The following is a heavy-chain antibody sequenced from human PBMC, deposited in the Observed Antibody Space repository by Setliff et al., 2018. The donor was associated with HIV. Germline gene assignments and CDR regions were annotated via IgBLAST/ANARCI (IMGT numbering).Heavy chain of an antibody. D-gene: IGHD6-13*01. J-gene: IGHJ6*03. CDR2: VDPEDGET. CDR1: GYTFTDYY. V-gene: IGHV1-69-2*01. CDR3: ATAGIAAAGENYMDV. Sequence: ASVKVSCKASGYTFTDYYIRWVQQAPGKGLEWMGRVDPEDGETIYAEKFQGRVTITADTSTDTAYMELSSLRSEDTAVYYCATAGIAAAGENYMDVWGKGTTVTVSS.